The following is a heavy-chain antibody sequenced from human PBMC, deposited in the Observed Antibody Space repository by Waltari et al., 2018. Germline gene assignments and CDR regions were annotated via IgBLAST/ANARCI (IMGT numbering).Heavy chain of an antibody. Sequence: EVQLVESGGGLVQPGGSLRLSCAAYGFSFRSHWRNWGRQAPGKGLEWVANIRLDGSEKYYVDSVKGRFTISRDNAKNSLFLQMDSLRAEDTAVYYCARGRGSSWGQGTLVTVSS. D-gene: IGHD2-15*01. CDR3: ARGRGSS. J-gene: IGHJ5*02. V-gene: IGHV3-7*01. CDR2: IRLDGSEK. CDR1: GFSFRSHW.